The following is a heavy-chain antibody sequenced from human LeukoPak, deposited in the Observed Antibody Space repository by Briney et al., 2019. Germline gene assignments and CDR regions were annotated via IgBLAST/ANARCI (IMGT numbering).Heavy chain of an antibody. CDR3: ARGGDYDSSGYYDY. V-gene: IGHV4-39*07. Sequence: PSETLSLTCTVSGGSISSSSYYWGWIRQPPGKGLEWIGSIYYSGSTYYNPSLKSRVTISVDTSKNQFSLKLSSVTAADTAVYYCARGGDYDSSGYYDYWGQGTLVTVSS. CDR2: IYYSGST. CDR1: GGSISSSSYY. D-gene: IGHD3-22*01. J-gene: IGHJ4*02.